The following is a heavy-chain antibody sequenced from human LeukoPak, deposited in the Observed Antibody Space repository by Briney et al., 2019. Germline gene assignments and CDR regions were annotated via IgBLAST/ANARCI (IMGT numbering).Heavy chain of an antibody. Sequence: ASVKVSCKASGYMFSNFFSSYGITWVRQAPGQGLEWMGWISPYKGNKKFAQKFQGRVTMTTDTSTSTAYMELRSLRSDDTAVYYCARDMYQPLLYSVVPNWFDPWGQGTLVTVSS. J-gene: IGHJ5*02. V-gene: IGHV1-18*01. CDR2: ISPYKGNK. CDR3: ARDMYQPLLYSVVPNWFDP. CDR1: GYMFSNFFSSYG. D-gene: IGHD2-2*01.